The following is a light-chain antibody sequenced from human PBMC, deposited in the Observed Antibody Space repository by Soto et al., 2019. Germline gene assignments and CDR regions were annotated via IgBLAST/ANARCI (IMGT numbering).Light chain of an antibody. CDR3: QQYMRWPLT. J-gene: IGKJ4*01. Sequence: ELVVTQSPATLSVSPGERVTLSCRTSQDVSSKLAWYQQKAGQAPSLLIYDASTRATGTPARFSGSGSGTEFTLAVSSLQSEDYAVYFCQQYMRWPLTFGGGTKVEIK. CDR1: QDVSSK. CDR2: DAS. V-gene: IGKV3D-15*01.